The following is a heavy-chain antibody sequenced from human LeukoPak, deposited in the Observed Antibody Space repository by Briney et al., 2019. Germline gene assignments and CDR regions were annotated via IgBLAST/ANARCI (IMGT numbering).Heavy chain of an antibody. CDR1: GGSISSYY. CDR2: IYTSGST. Sequence: SETLSLTCTVSGGSISSYYWSWIRQPAGKGLEWIGRIYTSGSTNYNPSLKSRVTIPEDSSKNQISLKMTSVTVADTAVYYCAREFYDISAGYSAQGDVFDVWGQGTVVTVSS. J-gene: IGHJ3*01. D-gene: IGHD3-9*01. V-gene: IGHV4-4*07. CDR3: AREFYDISAGYSAQGDVFDV.